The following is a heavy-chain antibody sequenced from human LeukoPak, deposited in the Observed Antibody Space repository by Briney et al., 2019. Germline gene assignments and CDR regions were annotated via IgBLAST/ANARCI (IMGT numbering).Heavy chain of an antibody. CDR3: ARDRGYYFYYGMDV. CDR2: IIPIFGTA. Sequence: GSSVKVSCKASGGTFSSYAISWVRQAPGQGLEGMGGIIPIFGTANYAQKFQGRVTITADESTSTAYMELSSLRSEDTAVYYCARDRGYYFYYGMDVWGQGTTVTVSS. CDR1: GGTFSSYA. V-gene: IGHV1-69*01. J-gene: IGHJ6*02.